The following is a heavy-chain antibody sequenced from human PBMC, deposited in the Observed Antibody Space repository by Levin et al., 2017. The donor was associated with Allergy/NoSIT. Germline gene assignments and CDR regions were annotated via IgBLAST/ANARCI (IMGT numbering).Heavy chain of an antibody. CDR2: ISDTGTYK. J-gene: IGHJ5*02. CDR1: GFTFSNYG. Sequence: PGGSPRLSCAASGFTFSNYGMSWVRQAPGKGLEWVSTISDTGTYKYHADSVKGRFTISRDNAKKLLFLQMNSLRAEDTAVYYCGGYNYFDPWGQGTLVTVSS. V-gene: IGHV3-21*01. CDR3: GGYNYFDP.